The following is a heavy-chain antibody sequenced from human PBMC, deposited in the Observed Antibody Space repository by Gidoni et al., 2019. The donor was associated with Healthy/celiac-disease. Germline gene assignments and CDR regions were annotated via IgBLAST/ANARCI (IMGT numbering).Heavy chain of an antibody. Sequence: QVQRQQWGAGLFTPSATLSHTCAVYGGSFRGYYWSWTRQPPGKGLEWIGDINHSGSTNYNPSLKSRVIISVDPSKNQFSLKLSSVAAADPAVYYCARGFFVADYFDYWGQGTLVTVSS. D-gene: IGHD2-21*01. CDR2: INHSGST. V-gene: IGHV4-34*01. J-gene: IGHJ4*02. CDR3: ARGFFVADYFDY. CDR1: GGSFRGYY.